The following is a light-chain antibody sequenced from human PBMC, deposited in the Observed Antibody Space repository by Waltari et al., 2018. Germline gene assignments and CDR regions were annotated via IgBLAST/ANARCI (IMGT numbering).Light chain of an antibody. CDR3: LQYNDWPPLFT. CDR2: GPT. CDR1: QKISNN. Sequence: EIEMTQSPAIMSVSPGERVTLSCRASQKISNNFPWSQQKPGQAPRLPSYGPTTRASGIPGRFRGSGSGTESTLTIDGLQSEDFAVYYCLQYNDWPPLFTFGPGTKVEIK. J-gene: IGKJ3*01. V-gene: IGKV3-15*01.